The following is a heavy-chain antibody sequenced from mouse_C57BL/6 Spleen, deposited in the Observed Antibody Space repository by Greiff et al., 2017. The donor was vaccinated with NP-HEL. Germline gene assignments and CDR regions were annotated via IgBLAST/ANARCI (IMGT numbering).Heavy chain of an antibody. CDR3: TTPSYYYGSPY. Sequence: EVQLQQSGAELVRPGASVKLSCTASGFNIKDDYMHWVKQRPEQGLEWIGWIDPENGDTEYASKFQGKATITADTSSNTAYLQLSSLTSEDTAVYYCTTPSYYYGSPYWGQGTTLTVSS. V-gene: IGHV14-4*01. CDR2: IDPENGDT. J-gene: IGHJ2*01. D-gene: IGHD1-1*01. CDR1: GFNIKDDY.